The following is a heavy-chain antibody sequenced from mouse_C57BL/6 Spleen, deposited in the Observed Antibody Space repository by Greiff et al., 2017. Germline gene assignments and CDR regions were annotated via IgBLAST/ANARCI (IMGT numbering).Heavy chain of an antibody. CDR3: TRYDYSFAY. V-gene: IGHV1-15*01. Sequence: VHLVESGAELVRPGASVTLSCKASGYTFTDYEMHWVKQTPVHGLEWIGAIDPETGGTAYNQKFKGKAILTADKSSSTAYMELRSLTSEDSAVYYCTRYDYSFAYWGQGTLVTVSA. D-gene: IGHD2-4*01. CDR1: GYTFTDYE. J-gene: IGHJ3*01. CDR2: IDPETGGT.